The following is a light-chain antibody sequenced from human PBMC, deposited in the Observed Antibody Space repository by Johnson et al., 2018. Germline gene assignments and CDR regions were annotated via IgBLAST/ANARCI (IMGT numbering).Light chain of an antibody. V-gene: IGLV1-51*02. CDR3: GTWDSSLSAGNV. J-gene: IGLJ1*01. CDR2: ENN. Sequence: QSVLTQPPSVSAAPGQKVTISCSGSSSNIGNNYVSWYQQLPGTAPKLLIYENNKRPSGIPDRFSGSKSGTSPTLGITGLPPGDEADYYCGTWDSSLSAGNVFGTGTKVTVL. CDR1: SSNIGNNY.